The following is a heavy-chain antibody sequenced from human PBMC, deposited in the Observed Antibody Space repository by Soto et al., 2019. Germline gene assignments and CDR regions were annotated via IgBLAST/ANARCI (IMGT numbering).Heavy chain of an antibody. Sequence: GGSLRLSCTASGFSFSSYAMYWFRQPPGKGLVWVSGINSDGSSTRYADSVKGRVTISRDNAKNTLYLQMNSLRAEDTAVYYSARTEGPDYFDYWGQGILVTVSS. CDR1: GFSFSSYA. V-gene: IGHV3-74*01. J-gene: IGHJ4*02. CDR2: INSDGSST. CDR3: ARTEGPDYFDY.